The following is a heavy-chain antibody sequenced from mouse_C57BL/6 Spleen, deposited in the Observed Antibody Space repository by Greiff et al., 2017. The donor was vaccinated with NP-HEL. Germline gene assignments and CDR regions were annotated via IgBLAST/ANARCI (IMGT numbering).Heavy chain of an antibody. J-gene: IGHJ4*01. CDR2: ISSGSSTI. Sequence: EVQRVESGGGLVKPGGSLKLSCAASGFTFSDYGMHWVRQAPEKGLEWVAYISSGSSTIYYADTVKGRFTISRDNAKNTLFLQMTSLRSEDTAMYYCARTEYYYAMDYWGQGTSVTVSS. CDR1: GFTFSDYG. V-gene: IGHV5-17*01. CDR3: ARTEYYYAMDY.